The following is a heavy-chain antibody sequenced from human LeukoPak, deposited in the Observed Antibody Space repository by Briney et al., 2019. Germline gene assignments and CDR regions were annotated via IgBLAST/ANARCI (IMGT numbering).Heavy chain of an antibody. CDR3: AREGSRVSYDSFDI. CDR2: ISSSSSYI. V-gene: IGHV3-21*01. D-gene: IGHD3-22*01. J-gene: IGHJ3*02. Sequence: PGGSLRLSCAASGFTFSSFSMNWVRQAPGKGLEWVSSISSSSSYIYYADSVKGRFTISRDNAKNSLYLQMNSLRAEDTAVYYCAREGSRVSYDSFDIWGQGTMVTVSS. CDR1: GFTFSSFS.